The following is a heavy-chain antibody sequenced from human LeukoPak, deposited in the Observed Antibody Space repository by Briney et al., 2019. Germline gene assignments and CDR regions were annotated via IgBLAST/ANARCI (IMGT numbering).Heavy chain of an antibody. D-gene: IGHD1-26*01. Sequence: AASVKVSCKASGYTFTSYGISWVRQAPGQGLEWMGWISAYNGNTNYAQKLQGRVTMTTDTSTSTAYMELRSLRSDDTAVYYCARDRRGSYFNSHSDYWGQGTLVTVSS. CDR1: GYTFTSYG. J-gene: IGHJ4*02. CDR2: ISAYNGNT. CDR3: ARDRRGSYFNSHSDY. V-gene: IGHV1-18*01.